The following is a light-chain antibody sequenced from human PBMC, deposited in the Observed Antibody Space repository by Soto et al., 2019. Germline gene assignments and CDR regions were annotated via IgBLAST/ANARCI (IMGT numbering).Light chain of an antibody. Sequence: MTQSPATLSVSPGERVSLSCRASQSISTNLAWYQQKPGQAPRLLIYGASTRDTHIPDRFSGTGSETEFTLSVSSLQSEDFAVYYCQQYGDSLLTFGQGTKVEIK. V-gene: IGKV3-15*01. J-gene: IGKJ1*01. CDR1: QSISTN. CDR3: QQYGDSLLT. CDR2: GAS.